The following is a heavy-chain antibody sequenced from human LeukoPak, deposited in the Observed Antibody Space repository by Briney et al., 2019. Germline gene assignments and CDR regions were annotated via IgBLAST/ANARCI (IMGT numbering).Heavy chain of an antibody. J-gene: IGHJ4*02. D-gene: IGHD3-3*01. V-gene: IGHV4-39*01. CDR2: IYYSGST. Sequence: PSETLSLTCTVSGGSISSSSYYWGWIRQPPGKGLEWIGSIYYSGSTYYNPSLKSRVTISVDTSKNQFSLKLSSVTAADTAVYYCARHYTSPITIFGVVTRYFDYWGQGTLVTVSS. CDR3: ARHYTSPITIFGVVTRYFDY. CDR1: GGSISSSSYY.